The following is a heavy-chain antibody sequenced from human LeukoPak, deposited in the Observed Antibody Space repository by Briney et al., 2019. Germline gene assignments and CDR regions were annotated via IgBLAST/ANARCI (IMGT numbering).Heavy chain of an antibody. CDR2: ISDDGSRQ. D-gene: IGHD3-10*01. J-gene: IGHJ4*02. CDR3: VKDRTGTYTLDY. Sequence: GGSLRLSCAASGFTFSSYAMSWVRQAPGKGLEWVAFISDDGSRQHYADSVKGRFTISRDNSKNTLNLQMNSLRAEDTAVYYCVKDRTGTYTLDYWGQGTRVTVSS. V-gene: IGHV3-30-3*01. CDR1: GFTFSSYA.